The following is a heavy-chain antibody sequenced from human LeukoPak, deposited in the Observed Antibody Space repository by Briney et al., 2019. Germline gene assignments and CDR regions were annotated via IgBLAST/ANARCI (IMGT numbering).Heavy chain of an antibody. CDR1: GYTFTGYY. CDR3: ARDGAAAGLGDINF. Sequence: ASVKDSCKASGYTFTGYYIHWVRQAPGQGLEWMGWINPNSGGTNYAQRFQGRVTMTRDASISTAYMELSSLRSDDTAVYYCARDGAAAGLGDINFWGQGTLVTVSS. J-gene: IGHJ4*02. CDR2: INPNSGGT. D-gene: IGHD6-13*01. V-gene: IGHV1-2*02.